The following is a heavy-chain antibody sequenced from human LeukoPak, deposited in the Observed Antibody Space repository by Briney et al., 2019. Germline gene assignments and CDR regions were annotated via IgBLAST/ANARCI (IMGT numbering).Heavy chain of an antibody. Sequence: SQTLSLTCGISGVSISDKNSSWNWIRQSPSRGLEWLGRTFYRSKWYYDYDVSVKSRMTITPGTSKNEFSLQLNSVTPKDTAVYYCARGLAFVVRGVIFGYYYMDVWGKGTTVTISS. CDR1: GVSISDKNSS. V-gene: IGHV6-1*01. J-gene: IGHJ6*03. D-gene: IGHD3-10*01. CDR2: TFYRSKWYY. CDR3: ARGLAFVVRGVIFGYYYMDV.